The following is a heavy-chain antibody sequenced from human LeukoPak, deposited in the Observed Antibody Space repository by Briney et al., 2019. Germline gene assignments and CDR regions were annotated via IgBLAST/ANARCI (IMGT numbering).Heavy chain of an antibody. D-gene: IGHD5-12*01. CDR2: VNQDGSEA. CDR3: VRDGGVSGYDLLDY. J-gene: IGHJ4*02. Sequence: GGSLRLSCAASGFPFHNYWMTWVRQAPGKGLEWVAQVNQDGSEAHYADSVKARFTISRDNAKSSVSLQMNSLRAEDTAVYYCVRDGGVSGYDLLDYWGQGTLVSVSS. V-gene: IGHV3-7*01. CDR1: GFPFHNYW.